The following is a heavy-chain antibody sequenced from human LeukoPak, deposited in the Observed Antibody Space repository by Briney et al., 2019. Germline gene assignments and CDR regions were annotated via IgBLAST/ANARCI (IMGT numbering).Heavy chain of an antibody. V-gene: IGHV4-34*01. D-gene: IGHD3-22*01. J-gene: IGHJ3*02. Sequence: SETLSLTCAVYGGSFSGYYWSWIRQPPGKGLEWIGEINHSGSTNYNPSLKSRVTISVDTSKNQFSLKLSSVTAADTAVYYCARDLKWTYYYDSSGYSVDAFDIWGQGTMVTVSS. CDR2: INHSGST. CDR1: GGSFSGYY. CDR3: ARDLKWTYYYDSSGYSVDAFDI.